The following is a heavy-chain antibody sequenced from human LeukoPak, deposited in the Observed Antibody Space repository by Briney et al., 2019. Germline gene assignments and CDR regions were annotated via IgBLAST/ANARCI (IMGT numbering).Heavy chain of an antibody. J-gene: IGHJ5*02. Sequence: SETLSLTCAVSGDSISGSRWWSWVRQPPGKGLEWIGEIYHSGSTNYNPSLKSRVTISVDKSKNQFSLKLSSVTAADTAVYYCARGAVAGTLGRSFWFDPWGQGTLVTVSS. CDR1: GDSISGSRW. CDR3: ARGAVAGTLGRSFWFDP. CDR2: IYHSGST. V-gene: IGHV4-4*02. D-gene: IGHD6-19*01.